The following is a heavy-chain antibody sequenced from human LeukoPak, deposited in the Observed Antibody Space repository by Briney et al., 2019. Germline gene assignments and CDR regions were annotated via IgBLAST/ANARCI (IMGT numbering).Heavy chain of an antibody. D-gene: IGHD2-2*01. CDR1: GFTFSDYT. V-gene: IGHV3-30*02. Sequence: GGSLRLSCAVSGFTFSDYTMYWGRQAPGKGLEWVASIESNGNEKYSSDSLKDRFTISRDNSKNTLYLQLNTVRPEDTAVFYCARGVTSWPQGPYHFDYWGQGILITVSS. J-gene: IGHJ4*02. CDR3: ARGVTSWPQGPYHFDY. CDR2: IESNGNEK.